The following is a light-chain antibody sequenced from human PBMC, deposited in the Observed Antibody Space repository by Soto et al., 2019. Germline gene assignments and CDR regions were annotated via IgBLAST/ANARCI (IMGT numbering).Light chain of an antibody. CDR3: QHYANSLWT. J-gene: IGKJ1*01. V-gene: IGKV3-20*01. CDR2: GAS. Sequence: EIVLTQSPGTLSLSPGERAALSCRASQTISSSNLAWYQQKPGQAPRLLIYGASSRATGIPDRFSAGGSGTDFTLTIIRLEAEDFAVYYCQHYANSLWTFGQGTKVEIK. CDR1: QTISSSN.